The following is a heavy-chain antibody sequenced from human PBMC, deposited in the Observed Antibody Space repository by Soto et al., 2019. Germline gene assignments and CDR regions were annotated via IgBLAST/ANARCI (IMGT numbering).Heavy chain of an antibody. D-gene: IGHD3-10*01. CDR1: GGSISSYY. CDR2: IYYSGST. V-gene: IGHV4-59*01. Sequence: SETLSLTCTVSGGSISSYYWSWIRQPPGKGLEWIGYIYYSGSTNYNPSLKSRVTISVDTSKNQFSLKLSSVTAADTAVYYCARVSSGSYYYGMDVWGQGATVTVSS. J-gene: IGHJ6*02. CDR3: ARVSSGSYYYGMDV.